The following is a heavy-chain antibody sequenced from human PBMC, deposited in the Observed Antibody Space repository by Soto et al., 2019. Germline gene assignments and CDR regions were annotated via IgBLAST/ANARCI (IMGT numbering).Heavy chain of an antibody. CDR1: GVTFGSYA. D-gene: IGHD2-2*01. V-gene: IGHV1-69*01. CDR2: IIPIPGTA. J-gene: IGHJ6*02. Sequence: QVQLVQSGAEVKKPGSSVKVSCKASGVTFGSYAISWVRQAPVQGLEWMGGIIPIPGTANYAQKFQGRVTIAADESTSTDYMELSSLRSEDTAVYYCARSQGSSTSLEIYYYYYYGMDVWGQGTTVTVSS. CDR3: ARSQGSSTSLEIYYYYYYGMDV.